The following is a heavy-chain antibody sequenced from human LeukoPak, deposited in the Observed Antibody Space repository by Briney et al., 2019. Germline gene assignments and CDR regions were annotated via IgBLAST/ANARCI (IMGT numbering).Heavy chain of an antibody. CDR2: INPNSGGT. V-gene: IGHV1-2*02. J-gene: IGHJ3*02. CDR1: GYTFKKFY. Sequence: ASVKVSCKTSGYTFKKFYVQWVRQAPGQGLEWMGWINPNSGGTNYAQKFQGRVTMTRDKSIRTAYMELSRLTSDDTAVYYCARNIWFGESADAFDIWGQGTMVTVSS. CDR3: ARNIWFGESADAFDI. D-gene: IGHD3-10*01.